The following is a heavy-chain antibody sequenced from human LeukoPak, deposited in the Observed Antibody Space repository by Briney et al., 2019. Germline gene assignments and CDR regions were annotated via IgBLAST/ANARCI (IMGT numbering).Heavy chain of an antibody. Sequence: GGSLRLSCAASGFTFSNYSMNWVRQAPGKGLEWVSSISSSTIYTYYADSLQGRFTISRDNAKNSLYLQMNGLSPEDTAVYYCARASLHTYYYSWGSSGEYYFDYWGQGTLVTVSS. V-gene: IGHV3-21*01. J-gene: IGHJ4*02. D-gene: IGHD3-10*01. CDR1: GFTFSNYS. CDR3: ARASLHTYYYSWGSSGEYYFDY. CDR2: ISSSTIYT.